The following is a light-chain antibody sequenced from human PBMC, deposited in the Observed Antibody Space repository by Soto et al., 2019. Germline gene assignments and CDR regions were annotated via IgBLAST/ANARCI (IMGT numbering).Light chain of an antibody. J-gene: IGKJ4*01. V-gene: IGKV1-12*01. CDR3: QQANSYPLT. CDR1: QGIRSW. Sequence: DIQMTQSPSSVSASVGDRVTITCRASQGIRSWLAWYQQKPGKAPKLLIYAASNLQSGVSSRFSGSGSGADFTLTISRLQPEDIATYYWQQANSYPLTFGGGTKVEIK. CDR2: AAS.